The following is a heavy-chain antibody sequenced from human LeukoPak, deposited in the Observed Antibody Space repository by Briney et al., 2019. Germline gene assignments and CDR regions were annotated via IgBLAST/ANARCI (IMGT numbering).Heavy chain of an antibody. V-gene: IGHV3-21*01. CDR1: GFTFIGYN. CDR2: ISTSGGYI. J-gene: IGHJ4*02. Sequence: PGGSLRLSCAASGFTFIGYNMNWVRQAPGKGLEWVSSISTSGGYIYYADSVKGRFTISRDNAKKSLYLQMNSLRAEDAAVYYCARADYYYDSRGYYYLDSWGQGTLVTVSS. D-gene: IGHD3-22*01. CDR3: ARADYYYDSRGYYYLDS.